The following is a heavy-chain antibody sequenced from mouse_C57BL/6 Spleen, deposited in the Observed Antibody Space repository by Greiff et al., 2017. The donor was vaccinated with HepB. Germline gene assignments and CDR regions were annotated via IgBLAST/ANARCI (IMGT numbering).Heavy chain of an antibody. D-gene: IGHD2-3*01. Sequence: QVQLQQPGAELVKPGASVKLSCKASGYTFTSYWMHWVKQRPGQGLEWIGMIHPNSGSTNYNEKFKSKATLTVDKSSSTAYMQLSSLTSEDSAVYYCARGIYDGYYVRYFDVWGTGTTVTVSS. CDR2: IHPNSGST. V-gene: IGHV1-64*01. CDR1: GYTFTSYW. J-gene: IGHJ1*03. CDR3: ARGIYDGYYVRYFDV.